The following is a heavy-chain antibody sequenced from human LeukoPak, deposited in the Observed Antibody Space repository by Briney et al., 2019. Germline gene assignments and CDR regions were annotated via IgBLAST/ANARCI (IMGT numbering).Heavy chain of an antibody. CDR2: ISAYNGNT. J-gene: IGHJ4*02. V-gene: IGHV1-18*01. Sequence: ASVNVSCKASGYTFTSYGISWVRQAPGQGLEWMGWISAYNGNTNYAQKLQGRVTMTTDTSTSTAYMELRSLRSDDTAVYYCARDHPHCTNGVCYFPGSKWGQGTLVTVSS. CDR3: ARDHPHCTNGVCYFPGSK. D-gene: IGHD2-8*01. CDR1: GYTFTSYG.